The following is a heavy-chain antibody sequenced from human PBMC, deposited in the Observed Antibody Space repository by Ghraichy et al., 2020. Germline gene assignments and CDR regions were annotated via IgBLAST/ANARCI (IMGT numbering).Heavy chain of an antibody. J-gene: IGHJ6*02. D-gene: IGHD6-13*01. CDR3: GRDELCSRSWCPSREYYYGMDV. Sequence: GWISAYNGNKKYAQKFQGRVTMTIDTSTNIAYMELRSLRSDDTAVYYCGRDELCSRSWCPSREYYYGMDVWGQGTTVTVSS. CDR2: ISAYNGNK. V-gene: IGHV1-18*01.